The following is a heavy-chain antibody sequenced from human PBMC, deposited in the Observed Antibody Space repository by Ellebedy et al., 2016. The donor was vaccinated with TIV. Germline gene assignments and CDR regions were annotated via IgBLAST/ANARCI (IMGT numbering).Heavy chain of an antibody. CDR3: ARTDPWQPIDD. J-gene: IGHJ4*02. CDR1: GGSISTSSYY. D-gene: IGHD2-21*02. Sequence: MPGGSLRLSCTVSGGSISTSSYYWGWIRQPPGKGLEYIGSVYYSGSPYYNPSFKSRVTLSADTSKNQFSLNLRTVTAADTAVYYCARTDPWQPIDDWGQGILVSVSS. V-gene: IGHV4-39*01. CDR2: VYYSGSP.